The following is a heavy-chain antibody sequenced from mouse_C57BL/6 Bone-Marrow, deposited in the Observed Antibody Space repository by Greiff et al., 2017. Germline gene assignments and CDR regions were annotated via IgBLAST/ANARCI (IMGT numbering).Heavy chain of an antibody. D-gene: IGHD1-1*01. CDR3: TYYGSVPHFDY. CDR1: GFNIKDDY. V-gene: IGHV14-4*01. Sequence: EVQLQQSGAELVRPGASVKLSCTASGFNIKDDYMHWVKQRPEQGLEWIGWIDPENGDTEYASKFQGKATITADTSSNTAYLQLSSLTSEDTAVYYCTYYGSVPHFDYWGQGTTLTVSS. CDR2: IDPENGDT. J-gene: IGHJ2*01.